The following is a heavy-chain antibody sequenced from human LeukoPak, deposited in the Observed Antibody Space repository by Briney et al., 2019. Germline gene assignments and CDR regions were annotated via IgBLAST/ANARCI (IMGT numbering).Heavy chain of an antibody. V-gene: IGHV3-30*02. CDR2: IRYDGSNK. Sequence: PGGSLRLSCAASGFTFSSYGMHWVRQAPGKGLEWVAFIRYDGSNKYYADSVKGRFTISRDNFKNTLYLQMNSLRAEDTAVYYCAKAGPLVVVITPNYMDVWGKGTTVTISS. D-gene: IGHD3-22*01. J-gene: IGHJ6*03. CDR1: GFTFSSYG. CDR3: AKAGPLVVVITPNYMDV.